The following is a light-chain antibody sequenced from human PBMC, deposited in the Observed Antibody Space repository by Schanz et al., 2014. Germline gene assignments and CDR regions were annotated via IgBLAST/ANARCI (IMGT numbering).Light chain of an antibody. CDR2: AAS. CDR3: QQYNSYSRT. V-gene: IGKV1-5*01. J-gene: IGKJ1*01. Sequence: IQLTQSPSPLSASVGDSVTITCRASQGIGSYLAWYQQKPGKAPQLLIYAASTLQSGVPSRFGGSGSGTEFTLTISSLQPDDFATYYCQQYNSYSRTFGQGTKVEVK. CDR1: QGIGSY.